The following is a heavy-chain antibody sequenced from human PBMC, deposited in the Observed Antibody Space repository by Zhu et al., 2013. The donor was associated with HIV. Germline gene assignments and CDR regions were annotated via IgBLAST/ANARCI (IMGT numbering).Heavy chain of an antibody. CDR1: GYTFTTSG. J-gene: IGHJ6*03. CDR2: ISGYNGNT. Sequence: QVQLVQSGGEVKKPGASVKVSCKASGYTFTTSGISWVRQAPGQGLEWMGWISGYNGNTNYAQKLQGRVTMTTDTSTSTAYMELRSLRSDDTAVYYCARDPALTTARPNYYYYMDVWGKGTTVTVSS. D-gene: IGHD6-6*01. CDR3: ARDPALTTARPNYYYYMDV. V-gene: IGHV1-18*01.